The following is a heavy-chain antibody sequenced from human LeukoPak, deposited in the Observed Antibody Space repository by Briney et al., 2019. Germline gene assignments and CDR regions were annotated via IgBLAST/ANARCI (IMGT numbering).Heavy chain of an antibody. J-gene: IGHJ4*02. D-gene: IGHD6-19*01. CDR1: GYTFTGYY. CDR2: INPNSGGT. Sequence: ASVKVSCKASGYTFTGYYMHWVRQAPGQGLEWMGWINPNSGGTNYAQKFQGRVTMTRDTSISTAYMELSRLRSDDTAVYYCAIHYSSGWYYGLTGFDYWGQGTLVTVSS. V-gene: IGHV1-2*02. CDR3: AIHYSSGWYYGLTGFDY.